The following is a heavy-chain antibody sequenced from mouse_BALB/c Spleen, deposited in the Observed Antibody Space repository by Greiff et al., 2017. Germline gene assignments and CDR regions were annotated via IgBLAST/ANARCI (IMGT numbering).Heavy chain of an antibody. CDR1: GYAFSSYW. V-gene: IGHV1-80*01. J-gene: IGHJ4*01. Sequence: QVQLQQSGAELVRPGSSVKISCKASGYAFSSYWMNWVKQRPGQGLEWIGQIYPGDGDTNYNGKFKGKATLTADKSSSTAYMQLSSLTSEDSAVYFCARHSSGYSYAMDYWGQGTSVTVSS. CDR3: ARHSSGYSYAMDY. D-gene: IGHD3-1*01. CDR2: IYPGDGDT.